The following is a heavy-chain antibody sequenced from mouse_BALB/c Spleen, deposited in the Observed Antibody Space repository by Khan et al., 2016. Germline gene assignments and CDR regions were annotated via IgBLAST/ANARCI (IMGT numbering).Heavy chain of an antibody. V-gene: IGHV7-3*02. CDR3: ARDLNDCYYWYFDV. CDR1: GFTFTDYY. CDR2: VRNKANGYTT. D-gene: IGHD2-3*01. Sequence: EVQLVESGGGLVQPGGSLRLSCTTSGFTFTDYYMSWVRQPPGEALEWLGFVRNKANGYTTEYSASVKGRFTISRDNSQSILYLQMNTLRAEDSATYYCARDLNDCYYWYFDVWGAGTTVTVSS. J-gene: IGHJ1*01.